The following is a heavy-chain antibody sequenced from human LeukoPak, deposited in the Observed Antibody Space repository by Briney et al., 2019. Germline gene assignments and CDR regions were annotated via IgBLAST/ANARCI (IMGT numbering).Heavy chain of an antibody. CDR1: GFTFSSYG. V-gene: IGHV3-30*02. J-gene: IGHJ4*02. CDR2: IRYDGNND. CDR3: AKDAEYSSSSGNY. Sequence: GGSLRLSCAASGFTFSSYGMHWVRQAPGKGLEWVAFIRYDGNNDYYADSVKGRFTISRDNSKNTLYLQMNSLRAEDTAVYYCAKDAEYSSSSGNYWGQGTLVTVSS. D-gene: IGHD6-6*01.